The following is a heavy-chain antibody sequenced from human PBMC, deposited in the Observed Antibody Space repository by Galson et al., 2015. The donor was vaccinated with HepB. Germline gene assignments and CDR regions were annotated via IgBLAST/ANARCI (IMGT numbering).Heavy chain of an antibody. J-gene: IGHJ6*02. CDR2: IIPILGIA. CDR1: GGTFSSYA. Sequence: SVKVSCKAPGGTFSSYAISWVRQAPGQGLEWMGRIIPILGIANYAQKFQGRVTITADKSTSTAYMELSSLRSEDTAVYYCARGEDYYDSSGYYYYGMDVWGQGTTVTVSS. CDR3: ARGEDYYDSSGYYYYGMDV. V-gene: IGHV1-69*04. D-gene: IGHD3-22*01.